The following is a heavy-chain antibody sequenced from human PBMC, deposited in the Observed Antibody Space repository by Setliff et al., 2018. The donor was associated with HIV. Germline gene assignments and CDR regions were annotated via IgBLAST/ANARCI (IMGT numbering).Heavy chain of an antibody. Sequence: SETLSLTCTVSGGSIRSYYWSWIRQPAGKGLEWIGRIYGSGSTTYNPSLESRVTMSVDTSKNQVSLKLNSVTAADAAVYYCARVVPEVVYGAYWFDPWGQGTLVTVSS. CDR2: IYGSGST. J-gene: IGHJ5*02. CDR1: GGSIRSYY. D-gene: IGHD4-17*01. CDR3: ARVVPEVVYGAYWFDP. V-gene: IGHV4-4*07.